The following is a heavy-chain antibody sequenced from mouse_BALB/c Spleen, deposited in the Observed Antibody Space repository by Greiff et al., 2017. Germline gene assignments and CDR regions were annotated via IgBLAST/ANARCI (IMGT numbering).Heavy chain of an antibody. CDR3: TRYGTGAMDY. CDR1: GYTFTSYW. V-gene: IGHV1-5*01. D-gene: IGHD3-3*01. Sequence: EVQLQQSGTVLARPGASVKMSCKASGYTFTSYWMHWVKQRPGQGLEWIGAIYPGNSDTSYNQKFKGKATLTAVTSTSTAYMELSSLTTEDSAVYCCTRYGTGAMDYWGQGTSVTVSS. CDR2: IYPGNSDT. J-gene: IGHJ4*01.